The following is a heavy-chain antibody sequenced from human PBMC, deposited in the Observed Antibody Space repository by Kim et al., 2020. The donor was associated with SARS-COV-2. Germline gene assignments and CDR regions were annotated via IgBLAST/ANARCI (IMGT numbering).Heavy chain of an antibody. V-gene: IGHV3-23*01. CDR2: ITASGTT. Sequence: GGSLRLSCAASGFSFSGYDMSWVRQAPGKGLEWVSLITASGTTDYADSVKGRFTIFRDDSKNTLYLQMISLGADDTAVYYCASGANSWGWIPKYYFDYWGQGTLVTVSS. D-gene: IGHD3-16*01. CDR1: GFSFSGYD. J-gene: IGHJ4*02. CDR3: ASGANSWGWIPKYYFDY.